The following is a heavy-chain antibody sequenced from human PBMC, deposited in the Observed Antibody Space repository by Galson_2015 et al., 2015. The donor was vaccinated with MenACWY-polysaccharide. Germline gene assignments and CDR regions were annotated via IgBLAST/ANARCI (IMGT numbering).Heavy chain of an antibody. CDR1: GLTVNSYD. D-gene: IGHD3-3*01. V-gene: IGHV3-23*01. J-gene: IGHJ5*02. Sequence: SLRNSRAASGLTVNSYDMSWVRQARGKGLEWVSASRSSGTNTYYVDSVKGRFTISTDNSKNTLYMQMNSLRAEDMALYYCAKDSTDFWSVAGRFDHWGQGTMVTVSS. CDR2: SRSSGTNT. CDR3: AKDSTDFWSVAGRFDH.